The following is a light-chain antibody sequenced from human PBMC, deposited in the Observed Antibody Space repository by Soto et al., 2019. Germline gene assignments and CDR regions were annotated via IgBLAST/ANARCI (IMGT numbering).Light chain of an antibody. J-gene: IGKJ3*01. V-gene: IGKV1-39*01. CDR2: TAS. CDR3: QESYSSPFT. CDR1: QSVSTF. Sequence: DIQMTQSPSSLSASIGDRVIITCRTSQSVSTFLNRYRHKPGEAPRLLIYTASTLHGGVPSRFSGSGSGTEFTLTISSLQPEDFATYYCQESYSSPFTIGPGTRVDVK.